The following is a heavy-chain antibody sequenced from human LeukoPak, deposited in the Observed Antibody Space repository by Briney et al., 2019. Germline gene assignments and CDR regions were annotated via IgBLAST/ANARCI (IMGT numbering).Heavy chain of an antibody. CDR3: ARDVNGGHFNY. Sequence: GGSLRLSRAVSGLTFSTYLMSWVRQAPGKGLAWVASIREYGSDYVASMHARVASPRDNAKNSQYLQMKSLRGEDTAVYYCARDVNGGHFNYWGQGTLVTVSS. CDR1: GLTFSTYL. V-gene: IGHV3-7*01. J-gene: IGHJ4*02. CDR2: IREYGS. D-gene: IGHD3-10*01.